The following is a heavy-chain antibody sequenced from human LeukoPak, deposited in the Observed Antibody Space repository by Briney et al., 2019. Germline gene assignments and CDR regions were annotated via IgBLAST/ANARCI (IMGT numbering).Heavy chain of an antibody. Sequence: SETLSLTCTVSGGSISSSSYYWGWIRQPPGEGLEWIGSIYYSGSTYYNPSLKSRVTISVDTSKNQFSLKLSSVIAADTAVYYCARHGGGSYFDYWGQGTLVTVSS. J-gene: IGHJ4*02. CDR3: ARHGGGSYFDY. CDR2: IYYSGST. D-gene: IGHD3-16*01. V-gene: IGHV4-39*01. CDR1: GGSISSSSYY.